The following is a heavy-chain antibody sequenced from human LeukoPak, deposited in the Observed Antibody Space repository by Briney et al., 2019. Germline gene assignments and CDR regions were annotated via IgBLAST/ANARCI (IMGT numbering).Heavy chain of an antibody. CDR2: INPNSGGT. Sequence: ASVKVSCKASGYTFTGYYMHWVRQAPGQGLEWVGWINPNSGGTNYAQKFQGRVTMTRDTSISTAYMELSRLRSDDTAVYYCARTTTVTAVDYYYGMDVWGQGTTVTVSS. V-gene: IGHV1-2*02. D-gene: IGHD4-17*01. CDR3: ARTTTVTAVDYYYGMDV. J-gene: IGHJ6*02. CDR1: GYTFTGYY.